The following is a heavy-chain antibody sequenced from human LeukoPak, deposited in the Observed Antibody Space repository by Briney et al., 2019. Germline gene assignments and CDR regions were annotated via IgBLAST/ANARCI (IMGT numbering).Heavy chain of an antibody. CDR1: GGSISSYY. V-gene: IGHV4-4*07. CDR3: ARERFGSYAYYYYYYMDV. Sequence: PSETLSLTCTVSGGSISSYYWSWIRQPAGKGLEWIGRIYTSGSTNYNPSLKSRVTMSVDTSKNQFSLKLSPVTAADTAVYYCARERFGSYAYYYYYYMDVWGKGTTVTVSS. D-gene: IGHD1-26*01. CDR2: IYTSGST. J-gene: IGHJ6*03.